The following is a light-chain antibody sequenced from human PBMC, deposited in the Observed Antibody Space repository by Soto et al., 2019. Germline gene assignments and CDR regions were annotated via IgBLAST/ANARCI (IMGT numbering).Light chain of an antibody. CDR1: QSVNYY. CDR2: DAS. CDR3: QQRSNWPPA. Sequence: DIVLTQSPATLSLSPGERATLSCRASQSVNYYLAWYQQKPGQAPRLLIYDASNRATGIPARFSGSGSGTDFTLTISSLEPEDFAVYYCQQRSNWPPAFGQGTRPEIK. V-gene: IGKV3-11*01. J-gene: IGKJ5*01.